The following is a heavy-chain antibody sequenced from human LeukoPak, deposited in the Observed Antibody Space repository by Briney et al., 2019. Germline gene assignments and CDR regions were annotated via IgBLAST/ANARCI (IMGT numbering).Heavy chain of an antibody. D-gene: IGHD3-10*01. CDR1: GGTFSSYA. J-gene: IGHJ5*02. CDR2: IIPIFGTA. CDR3: ARGQKYYYGSGSSNLYNWFDP. V-gene: IGHV1-69*13. Sequence: ASVKVSCKASGGTFSSYAISWVRQAPGQGLEWMGGIIPIFGTANYAQKFQGRVTITADESTGTAYMELSSLRSEDTAVYYCARGQKYYYGSGSSNLYNWFDPWGQGTLVTVSS.